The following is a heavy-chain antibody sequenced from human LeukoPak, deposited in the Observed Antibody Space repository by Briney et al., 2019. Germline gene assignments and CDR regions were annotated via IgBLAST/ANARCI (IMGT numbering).Heavy chain of an antibody. Sequence: GGSLRLSCAASGFTVSSSYMSWVRRAPGKGLEWVSVIYSGGSTDYADSVKGRFAISRDSSKNMLYLQLNSLRAEDTAVYYCARVDYGSGSYFDYWGQGTLVTVSS. CDR1: GFTVSSSY. CDR3: ARVDYGSGSYFDY. J-gene: IGHJ4*02. D-gene: IGHD3-10*01. CDR2: IYSGGST. V-gene: IGHV3-53*01.